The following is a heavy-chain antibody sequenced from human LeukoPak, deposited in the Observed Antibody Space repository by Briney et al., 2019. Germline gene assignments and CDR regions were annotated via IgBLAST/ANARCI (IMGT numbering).Heavy chain of an antibody. J-gene: IGHJ6*02. CDR2: IYSGGST. V-gene: IGHV3-53*01. CDR1: GFTVSSNY. Sequence: GGSLRLSCAASGFTVSSNYMSWVRQAPGKGLEWVSVIYSGGSTYYADSVKGRFTISRDNSKNTLYLQMNSLRAEDTAVYYCERQAELYYGSGSYYNVNYYGMDVWGQGTTVTVSS. D-gene: IGHD3-10*01. CDR3: ERQAELYYGSGSYYNVNYYGMDV.